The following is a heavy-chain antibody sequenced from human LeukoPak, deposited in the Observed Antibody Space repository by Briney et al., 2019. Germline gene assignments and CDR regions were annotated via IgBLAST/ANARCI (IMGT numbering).Heavy chain of an antibody. Sequence: SETLSLTCAVYGGSFSGYYWSWIRQPPGKGLEWIGEINHSGSTNYNPSLKSRVTISVDTSKNQFSLKLSSVTAADTAVYYCARGSFMVRGVIPFNWFDPWGQGTLVTVSS. CDR3: ARGSFMVRGVIPFNWFDP. D-gene: IGHD3-10*01. J-gene: IGHJ5*02. V-gene: IGHV4-34*01. CDR1: GGSFSGYY. CDR2: INHSGST.